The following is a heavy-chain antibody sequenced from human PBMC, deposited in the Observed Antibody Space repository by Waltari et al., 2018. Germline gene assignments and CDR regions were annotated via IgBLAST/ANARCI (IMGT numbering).Heavy chain of an antibody. D-gene: IGHD2-21*02. CDR2: MKQDGSEK. CDR1: GFPFRRYW. Sequence: EVQLVESGGGLVQPGGSLSLPCAGSGFPFRRYWMGWVRRAPGKGLEWVANMKQDGSEKYYVDSVKGRFTISRDNAKNSLYLQVNSLRAEDTAVYYCARDDRSVTLFDYWGQGTLVTVSS. V-gene: IGHV3-7*01. J-gene: IGHJ4*02. CDR3: ARDDRSVTLFDY.